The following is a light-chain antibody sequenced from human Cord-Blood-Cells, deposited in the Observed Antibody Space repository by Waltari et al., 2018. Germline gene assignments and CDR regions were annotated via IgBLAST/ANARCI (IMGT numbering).Light chain of an antibody. J-gene: IGKJ2*01. CDR1: QSISSW. CDR3: QQYNSYT. CDR2: KAS. V-gene: IGKV1-5*03. Sequence: DIQMTQSPSTLSASVGDRVTTTCRASQSISSWLAWYQQKPGKAPKLLIYKASSLESGVPSRFSGSGSGTEFTLTISSLQPDDFATYYCQQYNSYTFGQGTKLEIK.